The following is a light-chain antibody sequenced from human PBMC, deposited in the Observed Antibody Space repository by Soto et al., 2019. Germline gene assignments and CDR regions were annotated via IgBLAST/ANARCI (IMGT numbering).Light chain of an antibody. Sequence: EVVMTQSPATLSVSPGERATLSCRASQSVSSNLAWYQQKPGQAPRLLIYGASTRAAGIPARFSGSGSGTDFTLTITSLQSEDFGVYYCHQHYNWWTFGQGTKVEIK. CDR3: HQHYNWWT. CDR1: QSVSSN. V-gene: IGKV3-15*01. J-gene: IGKJ1*01. CDR2: GAS.